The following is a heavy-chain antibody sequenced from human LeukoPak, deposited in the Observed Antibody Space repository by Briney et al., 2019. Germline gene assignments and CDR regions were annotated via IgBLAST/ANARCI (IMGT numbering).Heavy chain of an antibody. CDR2: IYYSGST. Sequence: SETLSLTCTVSGGSISSSSYYWGWIRQPPGTGLEWIGSIYYSGSTYYNPSLKSRVTISVDTSKNQFSLKLSSVTAADTAVYYCASRVVPAAIYYYYGMDVWGQGTTVTVSS. CDR1: GGSISSSSYY. D-gene: IGHD2-2*01. CDR3: ASRVVPAAIYYYYGMDV. J-gene: IGHJ6*02. V-gene: IGHV4-39*01.